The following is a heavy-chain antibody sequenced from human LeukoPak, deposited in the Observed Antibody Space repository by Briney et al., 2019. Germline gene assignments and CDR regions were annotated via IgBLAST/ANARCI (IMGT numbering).Heavy chain of an antibody. Sequence: GVSLRLPCAASVFTFSSYGMSWVRQAPGKGLEWVSSISSSSRYIYYADSVKGRFTISRDNAKNSLYLQMSSLRAEDTAVYYCARGYTNYGYIFDIWGQGTVVTVSS. D-gene: IGHD4-11*01. CDR1: VFTFSSYG. J-gene: IGHJ3*02. CDR3: ARGYTNYGYIFDI. CDR2: ISSSSRYI. V-gene: IGHV3-21*01.